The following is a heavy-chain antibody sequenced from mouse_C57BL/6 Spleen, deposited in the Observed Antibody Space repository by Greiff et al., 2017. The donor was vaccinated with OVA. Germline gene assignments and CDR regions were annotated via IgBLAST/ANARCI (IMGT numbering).Heavy chain of an antibody. CDR2: IHPNSGST. J-gene: IGHJ1*03. CDR3: AREEYSNYWYFDD. D-gene: IGHD2-5*01. CDR1: GYTFTSYW. V-gene: IGHV1-64*01. Sequence: VQLQQPGAELVKPGASVKLSCKASGYTFTSYWMHWVKQRPGQGLEWIGMIHPNSGSTNYNEKFKSKATLTVDKSSSTAYMQLSSLTSEDSAVYYCAREEYSNYWYFDDWGTGTTVTVSS.